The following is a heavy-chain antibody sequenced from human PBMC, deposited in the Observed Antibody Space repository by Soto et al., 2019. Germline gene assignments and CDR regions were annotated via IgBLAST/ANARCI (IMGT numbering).Heavy chain of an antibody. J-gene: IGHJ4*02. D-gene: IGHD3-22*01. CDR1: GGSISSGGYY. V-gene: IGHV4-31*03. Sequence: SETLSLTCTVSGGSISSGGYYWSWIRQHPGKGLEWIGYIYYSGSTYYNPSLKSRVTISVDTSKNQFSLKLSSVTAADTAVYYCARVDYYDSSGSVNFDYWGQGTLVTVSS. CDR3: ARVDYYDSSGSVNFDY. CDR2: IYYSGST.